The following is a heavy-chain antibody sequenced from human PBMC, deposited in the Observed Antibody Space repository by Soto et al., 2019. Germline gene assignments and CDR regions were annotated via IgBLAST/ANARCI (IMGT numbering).Heavy chain of an antibody. CDR1: GGSISSYY. CDR3: AGSSRTYSSSWYSDYYYYGMDV. V-gene: IGHV4-59*01. D-gene: IGHD6-13*01. Sequence: PSETLSLTCTVSGGSISSYYWSWIRQPPGKGLEWIGYIYYSGSTNYNPSLKSRVTISVDTSKNQFSLQLSSVTAADTAVYYCAGSSRTYSSSWYSDYYYYGMDVWGQGTTVTVSS. CDR2: IYYSGST. J-gene: IGHJ6*02.